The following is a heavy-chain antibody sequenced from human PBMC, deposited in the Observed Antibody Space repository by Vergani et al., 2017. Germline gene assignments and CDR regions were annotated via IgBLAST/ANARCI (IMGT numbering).Heavy chain of an antibody. J-gene: IGHJ3*02. D-gene: IGHD1-1*01. CDR1: GFTFSSYS. V-gene: IGHV3-21*01. CDR3: ARVTPIGNNWNDEDAFDI. Sequence: EVQLVESGGGLVKPGGSLRLSCAASGFTFSSYSMNWVRQAPGKGLEWVSSISSSSSYIYYADSVKGRFTISRDNAKNSLYLQMNSLRAEDTAVYYCARVTPIGNNWNDEDAFDIWGQGTMVTVSS. CDR2: ISSSSSYI.